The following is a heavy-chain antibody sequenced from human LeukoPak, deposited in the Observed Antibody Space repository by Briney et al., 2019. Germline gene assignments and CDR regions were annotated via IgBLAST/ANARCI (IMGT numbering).Heavy chain of an antibody. Sequence: PGGSLRLSCAASGFTFSNYWMHWVRQAPGKGLVWVSRINSDGSSTTYADSVKGRFTISRDNAKNSLYLQMNSLRAEDTAVYYCARDYSSGGDCYCGNWFDPWGQGTQVTVSS. CDR3: ARDYSSGGDCYCGNWFDP. CDR1: GFTFSNYW. V-gene: IGHV3-74*01. D-gene: IGHD2-21*02. CDR2: INSDGSST. J-gene: IGHJ5*02.